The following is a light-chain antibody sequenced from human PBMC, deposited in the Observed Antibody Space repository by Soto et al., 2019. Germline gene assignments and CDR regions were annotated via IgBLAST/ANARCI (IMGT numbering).Light chain of an antibody. CDR1: QSVSSTF. J-gene: IGKJ1*01. CDR2: GAS. V-gene: IGKV3-20*01. CDR3: QHYNSYSEA. Sequence: EIVLTPSPATLSLSPGEGATLSCRASQSVSSTFLAWYQQKPGQAPRLLIYGASSRATGIPDRFSGSGSGTEFTLTISSLQPDDFATYYCQHYNSYSEAFGQGTKVDIK.